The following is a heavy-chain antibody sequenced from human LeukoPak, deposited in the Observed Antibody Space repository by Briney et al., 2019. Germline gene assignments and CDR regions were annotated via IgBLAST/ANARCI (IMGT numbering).Heavy chain of an antibody. D-gene: IGHD6-13*01. J-gene: IGHJ4*02. CDR1: GGTFSSYA. Sequence: ASVKVSCKASGGTFSSYAISWVRQAPGQGLEWMGWINTHNGNTKYAQQYQGRVTMTTDTSTSTVYMELRSLRSDDTAAYFCARDTPQHLKRYDYWGQGTQVTVSS. CDR3: ARDTPQHLKRYDY. V-gene: IGHV1-18*01. CDR2: INTHNGNT.